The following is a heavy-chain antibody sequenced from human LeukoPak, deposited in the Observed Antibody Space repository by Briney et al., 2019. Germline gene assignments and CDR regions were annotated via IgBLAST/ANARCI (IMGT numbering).Heavy chain of an antibody. CDR2: ISYDGSNK. Sequence: GGSLRLSCAASGFTFSSYAMHWVRQAPGKGLEWVAVISYDGSNKYYADSAKGRFTISRDNSKNTLYLQMNSLRAEDTAVYYCARDGALYSNYYYYHGMDVWGQGTTVTVSS. CDR3: ARDGALYSNYYYYHGMDV. D-gene: IGHD4-11*01. V-gene: IGHV3-30-3*01. J-gene: IGHJ6*02. CDR1: GFTFSSYA.